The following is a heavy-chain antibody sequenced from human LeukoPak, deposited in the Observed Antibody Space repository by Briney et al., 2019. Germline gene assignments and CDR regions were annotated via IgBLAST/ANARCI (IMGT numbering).Heavy chain of an antibody. V-gene: IGHV3-21*01. Sequence: GGXLXXXXXAXGFTFSSYSMXWVRQAPGKGLXXVSSISSSSSYIYYTDSVKGRFTISRDNAKNSLYLQMNSLRAEDTAVYYCARLAVAGPFDYWGQGTLVTVSS. J-gene: IGHJ4*02. D-gene: IGHD6-19*01. CDR3: ARLAVAGPFDY. CDR1: GFTFSSYS. CDR2: ISSSSSYI.